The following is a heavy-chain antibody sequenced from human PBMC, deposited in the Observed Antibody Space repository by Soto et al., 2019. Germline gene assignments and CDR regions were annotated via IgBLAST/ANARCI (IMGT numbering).Heavy chain of an antibody. J-gene: IGHJ6*03. D-gene: IGHD4-17*01. V-gene: IGHV4-59*01. CDR2: IYYSGST. Sequence: SETLSLTCTVSGGSIRSYYWSWIRQPPGKGLEWIGYIYYSGSTNYNPSLKSRVTISVDTSKNQFSLKLSSVTAADTAVYYCARGNGDYYYYYMDVWGEGTTVTGSS. CDR3: ARGNGDYYYYYMDV. CDR1: GGSIRSYY.